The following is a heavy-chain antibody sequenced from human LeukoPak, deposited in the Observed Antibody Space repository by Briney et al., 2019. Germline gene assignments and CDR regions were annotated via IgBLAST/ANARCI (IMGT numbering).Heavy chain of an antibody. D-gene: IGHD1-26*01. J-gene: IGHJ4*02. Sequence: GGSLRLSCAASGFTFSSYEMNWVRQAPGKGLEWVSYISSSGSTIYYADSVKGRFTISRDNAKNSLYLQMNSLRAEDTAVYYCARAAGIVGATYFDYWGQGTLVTVSS. V-gene: IGHV3-48*03. CDR2: ISSSGSTI. CDR3: ARAAGIVGATYFDY. CDR1: GFTFSSYE.